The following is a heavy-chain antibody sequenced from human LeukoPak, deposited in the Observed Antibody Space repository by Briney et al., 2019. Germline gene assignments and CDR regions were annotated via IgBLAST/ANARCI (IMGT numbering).Heavy chain of an antibody. CDR3: ATRLRFLESYYFDY. D-gene: IGHD3-3*01. CDR1: GGTFSSYA. Sequence: SVKVSCKACGGTFSSYAISWVRQAPGQGLEWMGRIIPIFGTANYAQKFQGRVTITTDESTSTAYMELSSLRSEDTAVYYCATRLRFLESYYFDYWGQGTLVTVSS. CDR2: IIPIFGTA. J-gene: IGHJ4*02. V-gene: IGHV1-69*05.